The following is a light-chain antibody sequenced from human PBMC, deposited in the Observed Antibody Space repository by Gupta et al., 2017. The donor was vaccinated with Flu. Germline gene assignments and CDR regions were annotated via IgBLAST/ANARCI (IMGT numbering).Light chain of an antibody. CDR1: QSISSTY. J-gene: IGKJ3*01. CDR3: QQYGSSRFT. CDR2: GAS. Sequence: EIVLTQSPGTLSLSPGERATLSCRASQSISSTYLSWYQQKPGQAPRLLIFGASNRATAVPDRFSGRGSGTDFTLTISRLEPEDFAVYYCQQYGSSRFTFGPGTTVDIK. V-gene: IGKV3-20*01.